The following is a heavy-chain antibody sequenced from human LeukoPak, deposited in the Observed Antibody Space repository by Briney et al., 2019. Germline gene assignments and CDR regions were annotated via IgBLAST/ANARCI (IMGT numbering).Heavy chain of an antibody. CDR2: IHPDDSDT. J-gene: IGHJ4*02. CDR3: ARGCYQRSGTSNYFDY. CDR1: GYSFTTYW. D-gene: IGHD3-10*01. Sequence: GESLKISCKGSGYSFTTYWIGWVRQMPGKGLEWMGIIHPDDSDTRYSPSFQGQVTISVDKSISTAYQQWNSLRASDTAMYYCARGCYQRSGTSNYFDYWGQGTLVTVSS. V-gene: IGHV5-51*01.